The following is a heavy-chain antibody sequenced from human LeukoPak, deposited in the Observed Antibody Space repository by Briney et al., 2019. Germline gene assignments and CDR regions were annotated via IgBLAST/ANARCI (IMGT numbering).Heavy chain of an antibody. J-gene: IGHJ6*03. CDR2: IYTSGNT. V-gene: IGHV4-61*02. CDR3: AREREDGSGSSNYYYYMDV. Sequence: MASQTLSLTCTVSGDSISSGSYDWSWIRQPAGKGLEWIGRIYTSGNTNYNPSLKSRVTIAVDTSKNQFSLKLSSVTAADTAVYYCAREREDGSGSSNYYYYMDVWGKGTTVTVSS. CDR1: GDSISSGSYD. D-gene: IGHD3-10*01.